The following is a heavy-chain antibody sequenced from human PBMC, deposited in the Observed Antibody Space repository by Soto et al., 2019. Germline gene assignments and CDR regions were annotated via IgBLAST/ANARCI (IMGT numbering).Heavy chain of an antibody. CDR1: GFSVTANY. CDR2: IYSGGST. V-gene: IGHV3-53*01. J-gene: IGHJ4*02. D-gene: IGHD5-18*01. CDR3: HGYGY. Sequence: EVQVVESGGGLIQPGGSLRLSCEVSGFSVTANYMSWVRQAPGKGLEWVSVIYSGGSTYYIDSVKGRFSISRDISKNTLYVQKNSMRAEDTAVYYCHGYGYWGQGTLVTVSS.